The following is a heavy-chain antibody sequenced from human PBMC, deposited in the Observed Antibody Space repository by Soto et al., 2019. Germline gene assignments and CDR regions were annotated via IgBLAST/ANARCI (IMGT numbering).Heavy chain of an antibody. D-gene: IGHD3-3*01. CDR1: GGSINTFY. CDR2: IYYSGST. Sequence: PSETLSLTCTVSGGSINTFYWSWIRQPPGKGLEWIGYIYYSGSTNYNPSLKSRVTISVDTSKNQFSLKLSSVTAADTAVYYCARSHYDFWSGYHRVRLNWFDPWGQGTLVTVSS. CDR3: ARSHYDFWSGYHRVRLNWFDP. J-gene: IGHJ5*02. V-gene: IGHV4-59*01.